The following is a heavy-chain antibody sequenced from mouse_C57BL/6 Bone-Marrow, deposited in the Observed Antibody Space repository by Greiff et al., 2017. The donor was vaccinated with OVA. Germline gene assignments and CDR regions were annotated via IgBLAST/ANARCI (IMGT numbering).Heavy chain of an antibody. CDR1: GFTFSDYY. D-gene: IGHD2-3*01. J-gene: IGHJ3*01. Sequence: EVQLVESGGGLVQPGGSLKLSCAASGFTFSDYYMYWVRQTPEKRLEWVAYISNGGGSTYYPDTVKGRFTISRDNAKNTLYLQMSRLKSEDTAMYYCATYDGYYFFAYWGQGTLVTVSA. CDR2: ISNGGGST. CDR3: ATYDGYYFFAY. V-gene: IGHV5-12*01.